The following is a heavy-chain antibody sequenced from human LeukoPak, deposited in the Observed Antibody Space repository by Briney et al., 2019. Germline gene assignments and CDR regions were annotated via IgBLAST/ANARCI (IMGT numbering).Heavy chain of an antibody. Sequence: SETLSLTCTVSGGSISSYYWSWIRQPPGKGLEWIGYIYYSGSTNYNPSLKSRVTISVDTSKNQFSLKLSSVTATDTAVYYCAAAPPGHYDSSGYFDYWGQGTLVTVSS. CDR3: AAAPPGHYDSSGYFDY. J-gene: IGHJ4*02. D-gene: IGHD3-22*01. CDR2: IYYSGST. CDR1: GGSISSYY. V-gene: IGHV4-59*08.